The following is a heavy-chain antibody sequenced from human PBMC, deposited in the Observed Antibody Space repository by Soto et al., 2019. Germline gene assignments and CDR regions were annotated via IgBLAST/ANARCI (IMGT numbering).Heavy chain of an antibody. CDR2: IYYSGST. CDR3: ARGVVVVVPAAAPFDP. J-gene: IGHJ5*02. V-gene: IGHV4-31*03. Sequence: SETPSLTCTVSGGTISSGGYYWSWIRQHPGKGLEWIGYIYYSGSTYYNPSLKSRVTISVDTSKNQFSLKLSSVTAADTAVYYCARGVVVVVPAAAPFDPWGQGTLVTVSS. CDR1: GGTISSGGYY. D-gene: IGHD2-2*01.